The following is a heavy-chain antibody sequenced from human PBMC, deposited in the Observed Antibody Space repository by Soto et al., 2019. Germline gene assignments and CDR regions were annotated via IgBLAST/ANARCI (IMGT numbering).Heavy chain of an antibody. V-gene: IGHV4-30-4*08. J-gene: IGHJ5*02. CDR2: IYYSGTT. D-gene: IGHD3-22*01. CDR3: PREVRITTIWFDP. CDR1: SDAISSGDYH. Sequence: VQLQESGRGLVKPSQTLSLTCTLSSDAISSGDYHWTWIRQPPGKGLEWIGCIYYSGTTYYNPSLKSRVTISVDTSKNQFSLKLSSVTAADTAVYFCPREVRITTIWFDPWVQGTLVTVSS.